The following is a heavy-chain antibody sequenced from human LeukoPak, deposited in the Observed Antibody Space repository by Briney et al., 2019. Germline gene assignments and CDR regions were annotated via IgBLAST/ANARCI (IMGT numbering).Heavy chain of an antibody. CDR1: GYSISSGYY. CDR2: IYHSGST. J-gene: IGHJ4*02. Sequence: SETLSLTCTVSGYSISSGYYWGWIRQPPGKGLEWIGSIYHSGSTYYNPSLKSRVTISVDTSKNQFSLKLSSVTAADTAVYYCARQTGSGLFNLPGGQGTLVTVSS. D-gene: IGHD3-10*01. V-gene: IGHV4-38-2*02. CDR3: ARQTGSGLFNLP.